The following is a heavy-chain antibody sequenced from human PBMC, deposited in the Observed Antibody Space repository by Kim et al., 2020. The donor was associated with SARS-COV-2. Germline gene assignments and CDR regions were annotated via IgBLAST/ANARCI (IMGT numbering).Heavy chain of an antibody. J-gene: IGHJ4*02. V-gene: IGHV4-59*08. D-gene: IGHD3-22*01. CDR1: GASISSYY. CDR3: ARQRRAYYDASGPFDF. Sequence: SETLSLTCSVSGASISSYYWTWIRQAPGRGLEWIGYVYFSESISYSPSLESRVTISLDKTKRQFSLKLSSVTAADTAVYFCARQRRAYYDASGPFDFWGQGLLVNVS. CDR2: VYFSESI.